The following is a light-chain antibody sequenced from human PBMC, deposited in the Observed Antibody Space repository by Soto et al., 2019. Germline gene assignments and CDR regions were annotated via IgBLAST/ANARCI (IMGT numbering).Light chain of an antibody. CDR2: AAS. Sequence: DIQMTQSPSSLSASLGDRVTITCRASQNINKYLNWYQHKPGKAPSLLIYAASSLHTGVPRRFSGSGAGTYFTLTITSLQHEDLVTYYCQQNYSAPGTFGRGTKVEIK. CDR3: QQNYSAPGT. J-gene: IGKJ1*01. V-gene: IGKV1-39*01. CDR1: QNINKY.